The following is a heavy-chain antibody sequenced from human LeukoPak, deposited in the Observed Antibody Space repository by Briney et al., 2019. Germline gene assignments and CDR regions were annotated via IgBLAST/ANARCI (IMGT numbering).Heavy chain of an antibody. CDR3: ATVDSSGYNFDY. CDR1: GYTFTSYY. CDR2: INPSGGST. D-gene: IGHD3-22*01. Sequence: ASVKVSCKASGYTFTSYYMHWVRQAPGQGLEWMGIINPSGGSTSYAQKFQGRVTMTRDTSTSTVYMELSSLRSEDTAVCYCATVDSSGYNFDYWGQGTLVTVSS. J-gene: IGHJ4*02. V-gene: IGHV1-46*01.